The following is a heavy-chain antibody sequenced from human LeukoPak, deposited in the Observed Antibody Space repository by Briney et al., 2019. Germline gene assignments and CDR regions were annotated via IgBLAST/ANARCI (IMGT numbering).Heavy chain of an antibody. D-gene: IGHD3-16*01. CDR3: AKDRDTFNSYYYGMDV. J-gene: IGHJ6*04. V-gene: IGHV3-43D*04. CDR2: ISWDGGST. CDR1: GFTFDDYA. Sequence: PGGSLRLSCAASGFTFDDYAMHWVRQAPGKGLEWVSLISWDGGSTYYADSVEGRFTISRDNSKNSLYLQMNSLRAEDTALYYCAKDRDTFNSYYYGMDVWGKGTTVTVSS.